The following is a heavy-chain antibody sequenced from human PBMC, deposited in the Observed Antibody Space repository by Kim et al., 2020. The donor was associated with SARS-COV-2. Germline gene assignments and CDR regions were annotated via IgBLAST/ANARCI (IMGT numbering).Heavy chain of an antibody. CDR2: ISKSSGTT. CDR3: ARELDSSSGKDDY. V-gene: IGHV3-21*04. D-gene: IGHD6-13*01. Sequence: GGSLRLSCAASGFTFTNYAMSWVRQAPGKGLEWVAAISKSSGTTNYAKSVKGRLSISRDNAKNSLYLQMGSLRAEDSAVYYCARELDSSSGKDDY. CDR1: GFTFTNYA. J-gene: IGHJ4*01.